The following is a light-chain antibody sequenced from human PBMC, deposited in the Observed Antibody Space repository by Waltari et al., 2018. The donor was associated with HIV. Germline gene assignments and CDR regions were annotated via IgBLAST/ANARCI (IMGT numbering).Light chain of an antibody. Sequence: QSALPQPASVSGSPGQSITISCTGTSRDVGSYNLVSWYQPHPHKAPQAVFYEDTKRPAGVSNRFSCSKSGNTASLTISGLQAEDESDYYCCSYAGSRGVVFGGGTKLTVL. J-gene: IGLJ2*01. CDR1: SRDVGSYNL. CDR3: CSYAGSRGVV. V-gene: IGLV2-23*01. CDR2: EDT.